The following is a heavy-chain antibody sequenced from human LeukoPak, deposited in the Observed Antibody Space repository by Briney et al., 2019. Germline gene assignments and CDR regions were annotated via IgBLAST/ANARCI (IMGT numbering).Heavy chain of an antibody. D-gene: IGHD2-2*01. CDR2: ISAYNGNT. Sequence: ASVKVSCKASGYTFTSYGISWVRQAPGQGLEWMGWISAYNGNTNYAQKLQGRVTMTTDTSTSTAYMELRSLRSDDTAVYYCARERGMPGASHYNFDYWGQGTLVTVSS. CDR1: GYTFTSYG. V-gene: IGHV1-18*01. J-gene: IGHJ4*02. CDR3: ARERGMPGASHYNFDY.